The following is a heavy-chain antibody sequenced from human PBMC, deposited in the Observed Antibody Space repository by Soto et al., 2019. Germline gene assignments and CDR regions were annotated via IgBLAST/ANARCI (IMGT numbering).Heavy chain of an antibody. CDR1: GGTFSNYT. Sequence: SVKVSCKASGGTFSNYTISWVRQAPGQGLEWMGRIIPILGIANYAQKFQGRVTITADKSTSTAYMELSSLRSEDTAVYYCARDKEPYSGSYYDAFDIWGQGTMVTVSS. J-gene: IGHJ3*02. CDR3: ARDKEPYSGSYYDAFDI. D-gene: IGHD1-26*01. CDR2: IIPILGIA. V-gene: IGHV1-69*04.